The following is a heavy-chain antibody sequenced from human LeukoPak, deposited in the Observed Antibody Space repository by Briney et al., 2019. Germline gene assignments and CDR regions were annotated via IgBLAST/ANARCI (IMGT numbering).Heavy chain of an antibody. CDR1: GGSISSSSYY. V-gene: IGHV4-39*07. Sequence: SETLSLTCTVSGGSISSSSYYWGWIRQPPGKGLEWIGEINHSGSTNYNPSLKSRVTISVDTSKNQFSLKLSSVTAADTAVYYCARAQSKYYYDSSGYDHDYWGQGTLVTVSS. CDR3: ARAQSKYYYDSSGYDHDY. CDR2: INHSGST. D-gene: IGHD3-22*01. J-gene: IGHJ4*02.